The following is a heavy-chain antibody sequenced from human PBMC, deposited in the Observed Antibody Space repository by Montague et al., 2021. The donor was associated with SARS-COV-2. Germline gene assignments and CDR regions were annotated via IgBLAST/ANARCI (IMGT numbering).Heavy chain of an antibody. Sequence: SETLSLTCTVSGGSISSGSYYWGWIRQPPGKGLEWIGYIYYSGSTXYNPSLKSRVTISVDTSKNQFSLKLSSVTAADTAVYYCARGSGWMGNAFDIWGQRTMVTVSS. D-gene: IGHD6-19*01. V-gene: IGHV4-61*01. CDR1: GGSISSGSYY. CDR3: ARGSGWMGNAFDI. CDR2: IYYSGST. J-gene: IGHJ3*02.